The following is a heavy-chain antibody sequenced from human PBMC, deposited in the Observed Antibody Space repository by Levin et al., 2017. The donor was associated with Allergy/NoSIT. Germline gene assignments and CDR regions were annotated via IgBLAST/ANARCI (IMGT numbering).Heavy chain of an antibody. J-gene: IGHJ4*02. Sequence: GSLRLSCAVYGGSFSGYYWSWIRQPPGKGLEWIGEINHSGSTNYNPSLKSRVTISVDTSKNQFSLKLSSVTAADTAVYYCARGENLTLIAAAAANFDYWGQGTLVTVSS. CDR3: ARGENLTLIAAAAANFDY. V-gene: IGHV4-34*01. CDR1: GGSFSGYY. CDR2: INHSGST. D-gene: IGHD6-13*01.